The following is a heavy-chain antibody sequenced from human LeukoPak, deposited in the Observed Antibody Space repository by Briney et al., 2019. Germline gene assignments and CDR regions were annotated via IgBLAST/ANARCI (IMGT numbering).Heavy chain of an antibody. Sequence: GPVKVSCKASGYTFTSYDINWVRQATGQGLEWMGWMNPNSGNTGYAQKFQGRVTMTRNTSISTAYMELSSLRSEDTAVYYCARGEIALTAFDIWGQGTMVTVSS. D-gene: IGHD3-3*02. CDR3: ARGEIALTAFDI. V-gene: IGHV1-8*01. CDR2: MNPNSGNT. CDR1: GYTFTSYD. J-gene: IGHJ3*02.